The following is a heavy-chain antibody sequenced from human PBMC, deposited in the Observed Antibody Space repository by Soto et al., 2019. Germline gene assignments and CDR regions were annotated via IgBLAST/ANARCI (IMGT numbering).Heavy chain of an antibody. D-gene: IGHD5-12*01. Sequence: PSETLSLTCTVSGGSISSYYWSWIRQHPGKGLEWIGYIYYSGSTYYNPSLKSRVTISVDTSKNQFSLKLSSVTAADTAVYYCARERNGEMATTGADYWGQGTLVTVSS. CDR3: ARERNGEMATTGADY. CDR2: IYYSGST. CDR1: GGSISSYY. V-gene: IGHV4-59*06. J-gene: IGHJ4*02.